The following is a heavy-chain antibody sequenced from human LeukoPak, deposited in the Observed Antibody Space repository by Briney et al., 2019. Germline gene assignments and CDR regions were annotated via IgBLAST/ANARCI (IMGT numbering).Heavy chain of an antibody. V-gene: IGHV3-23*01. J-gene: IGHJ4*02. Sequence: GGSLKLSCTASGFTFSSYVMTWVRQAPGKGLKWVSGISGSGDTYYADSVKGRFTISRDNSRNRLYLQMNSLRAEDTAVYYCAKDKDLSLGDDRQYWGQGTLGTVSS. CDR1: GFTFSSYV. CDR2: ISGSGDT. D-gene: IGHD3-16*01. CDR3: AKDKDLSLGDDRQY.